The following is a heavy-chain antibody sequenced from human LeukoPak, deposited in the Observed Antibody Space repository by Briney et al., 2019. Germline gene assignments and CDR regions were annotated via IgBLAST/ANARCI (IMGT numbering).Heavy chain of an antibody. CDR3: ARRTTYYDFWSGYYQIYGMDV. CDR1: GGSISSYY. Sequence: PSETLSLTCTVSGGSISSYYWSWIRQPPGKGLEWMGYIYYSGSTNYNPSLKSRVTISVDTSKNQFSLKLSSVTAADTAVYYCARRTTYYDFWSGYYQIYGMDVWGQGTTVTVSS. D-gene: IGHD3-3*01. CDR2: IYYSGST. J-gene: IGHJ6*02. V-gene: IGHV4-59*08.